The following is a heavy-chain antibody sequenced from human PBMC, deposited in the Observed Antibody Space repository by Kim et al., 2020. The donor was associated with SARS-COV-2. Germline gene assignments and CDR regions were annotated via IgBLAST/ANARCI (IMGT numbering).Heavy chain of an antibody. CDR3: ARGGGGNTHYGSGSYYKYGKSRWERGYNWFDP. V-gene: IGHV4-34*01. CDR1: GGSFSGYY. CDR2: INHSGST. Sequence: SETLSLTCAVYGGSFSGYYWSWIRQPPGKGLEWIGEINHSGSTNYNPSLKSRVTISVDTSKNQFSLKLSSVTAADTAVYYCARGGGGNTHYGSGSYYKYGKSRWERGYNWFDPWGQGTLVTVSS. J-gene: IGHJ5*02. D-gene: IGHD3-10*01.